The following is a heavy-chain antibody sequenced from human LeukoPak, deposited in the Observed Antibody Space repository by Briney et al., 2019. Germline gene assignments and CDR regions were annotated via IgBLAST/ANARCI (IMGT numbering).Heavy chain of an antibody. Sequence: GASVKVSCKASGYTFTSYGISWVRQAPGQGLEWMGWISAYNGNTNYAQKLQGRVTMTTDTSTSTAYMELRSLRSDDTAVYYCARDRVGGSYGGRLDYWGQGTLVTVSS. CDR1: GYTFTSYG. V-gene: IGHV1-18*01. CDR2: ISAYNGNT. D-gene: IGHD1-26*01. CDR3: ARDRVGGSYGGRLDY. J-gene: IGHJ4*02.